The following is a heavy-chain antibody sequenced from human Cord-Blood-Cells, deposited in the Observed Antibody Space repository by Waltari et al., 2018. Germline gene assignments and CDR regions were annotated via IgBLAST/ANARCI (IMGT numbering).Heavy chain of an antibody. D-gene: IGHD2-21*02. J-gene: IGHJ2*01. CDR2: IDHSVGT. CDR1: GGSISCSNW. V-gene: IGHV4-4*02. CDR3: AREYGDDSYWYFDL. Sequence: QVQLQESGPGLVKPSATLSLTCTVSGGSISCSNWWSWGCQRPGKGLEWSGEIDHSVGTNYDPTLKSRVTMSVDKSKNRFSQRLGAVSAADTSVDYCAREYGDDSYWYFDLWGRGTLVTVSS.